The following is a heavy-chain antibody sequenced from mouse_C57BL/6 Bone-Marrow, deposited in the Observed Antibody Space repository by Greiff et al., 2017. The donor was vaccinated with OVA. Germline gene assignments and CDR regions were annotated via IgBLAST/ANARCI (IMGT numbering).Heavy chain of an antibody. Sequence: EVQLVESGAELVRPGASVTLSCTASGFNITADYMHWVKQRPEQGLEWIGWIAPENGDTEYASKFPGKATITADTSSNTAYRKLSSLASEDNAVYYYTSCGNCDYWGQGTTLTVSS. CDR1: GFNITADY. J-gene: IGHJ2*01. CDR3: TSCGNCDY. CDR2: IAPENGDT. V-gene: IGHV14-4*01. D-gene: IGHD1-1*02.